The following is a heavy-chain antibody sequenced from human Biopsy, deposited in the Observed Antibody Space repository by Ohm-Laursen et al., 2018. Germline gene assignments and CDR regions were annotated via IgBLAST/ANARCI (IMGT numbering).Heavy chain of an antibody. J-gene: IGHJ3*02. CDR3: AKFTGYTFPWDAFDM. CDR2: ITTSGETT. V-gene: IGHV3-23*01. Sequence: SLRLSCSASGFTYTNYAMSWVRQAPGKGLEWASAITTSGETTYYTDPVKGRFTISRDNSKNTLYLQMTSLGADDTAIYYCAKFTGYTFPWDAFDMWGQGTMVTVSS. CDR1: GFTYTNYA. D-gene: IGHD1-1*01.